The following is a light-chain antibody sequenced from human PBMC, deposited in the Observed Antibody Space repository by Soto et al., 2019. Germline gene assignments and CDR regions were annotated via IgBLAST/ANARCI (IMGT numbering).Light chain of an antibody. Sequence: EIVMTQSPATLSVSPGERATLSCRASQSVSSNLAWYQQKPGQAPRLLIYGASTRATGIPARFSGSGSGTESTLTVSSLQSHDFAVYYCQQYNNWPPYTFGQGTKLEIK. CDR3: QQYNNWPPYT. CDR2: GAS. J-gene: IGKJ2*01. CDR1: QSVSSN. V-gene: IGKV3-15*01.